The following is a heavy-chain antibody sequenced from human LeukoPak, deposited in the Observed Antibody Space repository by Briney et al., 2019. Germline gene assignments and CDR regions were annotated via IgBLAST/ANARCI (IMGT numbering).Heavy chain of an antibody. J-gene: IGHJ5*02. V-gene: IGHV4-39*01. Sequence: SETLSLTCTVSGGSISSSSYYWGWIRQPPGKGLEWIGSIYYSGSTYYNPSLKSRVTISVDTSKNQFSLKLSSVTAADTAVYYCARPSSWSNWLDPWGQGTLVTVSS. D-gene: IGHD6-13*01. CDR3: ARPSSWSNWLDP. CDR2: IYYSGST. CDR1: GGSISSSSYY.